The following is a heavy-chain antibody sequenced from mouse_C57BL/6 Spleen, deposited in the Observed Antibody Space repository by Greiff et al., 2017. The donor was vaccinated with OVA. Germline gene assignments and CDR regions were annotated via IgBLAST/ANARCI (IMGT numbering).Heavy chain of an antibody. CDR2: IDPETGGT. V-gene: IGHV1-15*01. J-gene: IGHJ3*01. CDR3: ANYDYDVGFAY. D-gene: IGHD2-4*01. CDR1: GYTFTDYE. Sequence: QVQLQQSGAELVRPGASVTLSCKASGYTFTDYEMHWVKQTPVHGLEWIGAIDPETGGTDYTQKFKGKAILTADKSSSTAYMELRSLTSEDSAVYYCANYDYDVGFAYWGQGTLVTVSA.